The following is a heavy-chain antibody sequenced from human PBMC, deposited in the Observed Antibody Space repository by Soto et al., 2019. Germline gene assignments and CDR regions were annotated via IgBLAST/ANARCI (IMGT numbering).Heavy chain of an antibody. V-gene: IGHV4-4*02. Sequence: SGTLSLTRAVSGAYISGTNLWRWVRPPPGKGLEWIGEIYHSGSTNYNPSLKSRVTISVDKSKNQFSLKLSSVTAADTAVYYCARDHGSGSYSYYYYGMDVWGQGTTVT. CDR3: ARDHGSGSYSYYYYGMDV. CDR1: GAYISGTNL. J-gene: IGHJ6*02. D-gene: IGHD3-10*01. CDR2: IYHSGST.